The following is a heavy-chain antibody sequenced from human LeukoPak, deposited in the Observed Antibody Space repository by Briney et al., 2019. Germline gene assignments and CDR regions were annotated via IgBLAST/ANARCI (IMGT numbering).Heavy chain of an antibody. D-gene: IGHD2-15*01. V-gene: IGHV3-48*01. CDR3: ARRIREGYCSGGNCYSFGY. Sequence: GGSLRLSCAASGFRFSDYGMNWVRQAPGKGLEWVSHITSSSSNINYADSVKGRFTTSRDNAKNSLYLQMNSLRAEDTAVYFCARRIREGYCSGGNCYSFGYWGQGALVTVSS. CDR1: GFRFSDYG. CDR2: ITSSSSNI. J-gene: IGHJ4*02.